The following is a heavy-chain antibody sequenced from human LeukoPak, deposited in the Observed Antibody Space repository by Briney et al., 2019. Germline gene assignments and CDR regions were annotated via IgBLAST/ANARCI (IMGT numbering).Heavy chain of an antibody. CDR2: ISAYNGNT. Sequence: GASVTVSCKASGYTFTSYGISWVRQAPGQGLEWMGWISAYNGNTNYAQTLQGRVTMTTDTSTSTAYMELRSLRSDDTAVYYCARDRPYYYDSSGYHDAFDIWGQGTMVTVSS. V-gene: IGHV1-18*01. D-gene: IGHD3-22*01. CDR1: GYTFTSYG. CDR3: ARDRPYYYDSSGYHDAFDI. J-gene: IGHJ3*02.